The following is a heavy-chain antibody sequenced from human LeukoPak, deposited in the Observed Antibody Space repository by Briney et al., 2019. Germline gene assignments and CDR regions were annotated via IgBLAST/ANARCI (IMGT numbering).Heavy chain of an antibody. CDR1: GFTFSSNW. CDR2: CNSDGSGT. D-gene: IGHD3-16*01. V-gene: IGHV3-74*01. CDR3: ATSSVWGGAFNI. J-gene: IGHJ3*02. Sequence: AGGSLRLSCAASGFTFSSNWMYWVRQAPGKGLMWVSRCNSDGSGTTYVDSVKGRFTVSRDNAKNTLYLQMSSLRAEDTAVYYCATSSVWGGAFNIWGQGTMVTVSS.